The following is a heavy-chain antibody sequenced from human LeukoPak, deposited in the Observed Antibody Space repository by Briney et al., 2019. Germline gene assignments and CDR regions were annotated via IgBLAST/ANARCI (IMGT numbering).Heavy chain of an antibody. D-gene: IGHD3-22*01. CDR1: RGTFSSYT. CDR3: ARELYYYDSSGYYFFDY. V-gene: IGHV1-69*04. J-gene: IGHJ4*02. Sequence: GASVKVSCKASRGTFSSYTISWVRQAPGQGLEWMGRIIPILGIANYAQKFQGRVTITADKSTSTAYMELSSLRSEDTAVYYCARELYYYDSSGYYFFDYWGQGTLVTVSS. CDR2: IIPILGIA.